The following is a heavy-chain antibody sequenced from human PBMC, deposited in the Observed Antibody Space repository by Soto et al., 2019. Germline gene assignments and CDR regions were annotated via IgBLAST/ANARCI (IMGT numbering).Heavy chain of an antibody. CDR1: GYTFTSYA. CDR3: ARDRKGSSWYGYYFDY. V-gene: IGHV1-3*01. J-gene: IGHJ4*02. Sequence: VASVKVSCKASGYTFTSYAMHWVRQAPGQRLEWMGWINAGNGNTKYSQKFQGRVTITRDTSASTAYMELSSLRSEDTAVYYCARDRKGSSWYGYYFDYWGQGTLVTVSS. D-gene: IGHD6-13*01. CDR2: INAGNGNT.